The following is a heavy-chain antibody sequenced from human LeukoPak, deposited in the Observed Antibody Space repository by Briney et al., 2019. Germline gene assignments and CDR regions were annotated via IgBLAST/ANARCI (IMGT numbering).Heavy chain of an antibody. CDR3: AGYSSMVRGILGPFDY. J-gene: IGHJ4*02. V-gene: IGHV4-39*07. D-gene: IGHD3-10*01. CDR1: GGSISSSTYY. CDR2: IYYSGST. Sequence: PSETLSLTCTVSGGSISSSTYYWGWIRQPPGKGLEWIGSIYYSGSTYYNPSLKSRVTISVDTSKNQFSLKLSSVTAADTAVYYCAGYSSMVRGILGPFDYWGQGTLVTVSS.